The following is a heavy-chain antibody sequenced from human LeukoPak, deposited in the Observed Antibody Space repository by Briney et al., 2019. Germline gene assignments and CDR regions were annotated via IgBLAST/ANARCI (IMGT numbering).Heavy chain of an antibody. J-gene: IGHJ4*02. D-gene: IGHD5-12*01. CDR3: ARHRGSGYYYVDY. V-gene: IGHV1-2*02. CDR1: GYTFTGYH. CDR2: ISPNSGDT. Sequence: GASVKVSCKASGYTFTGYHMHWLRQAPGQGLEWMGCISPNSGDTNYAQKFQGRVTMTRETSISAAYMELSRLISDDTAIYYWARHRGSGYYYVDYWGQGTLVTVSS.